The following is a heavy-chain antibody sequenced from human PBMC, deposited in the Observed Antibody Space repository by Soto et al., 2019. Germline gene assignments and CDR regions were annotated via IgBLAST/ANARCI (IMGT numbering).Heavy chain of an antibody. V-gene: IGHV4-31*03. Sequence: SETLSLTGTISGGSIRSGGYYWGWIRQHQGKGLEWIGYIYYSGSTYYNPSLKSRVTISVDTSKNQFSLKLSSVTAADTAVYYCARDRECSGGTCYNYFDYWGQGTLVTVSS. D-gene: IGHD2-15*01. CDR3: ARDRECSGGTCYNYFDY. CDR1: GGSIRSGGYY. CDR2: IYYSGST. J-gene: IGHJ4*02.